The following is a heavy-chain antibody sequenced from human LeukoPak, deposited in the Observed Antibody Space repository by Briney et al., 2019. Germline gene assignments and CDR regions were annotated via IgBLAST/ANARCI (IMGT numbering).Heavy chain of an antibody. Sequence: PSETLSLTCTVSGGSISSYYWSWIRQPPGKGLEWIGYIYYSGSTNYNPSLKSRVTISVDTSKNQFSLKLSSVTAADTAVYYCARELTSSSWGFDYWGQGTLVTVSS. J-gene: IGHJ4*02. CDR3: ARELTSSSWGFDY. D-gene: IGHD6-13*01. CDR2: IYYSGST. CDR1: GGSISSYY. V-gene: IGHV4-59*12.